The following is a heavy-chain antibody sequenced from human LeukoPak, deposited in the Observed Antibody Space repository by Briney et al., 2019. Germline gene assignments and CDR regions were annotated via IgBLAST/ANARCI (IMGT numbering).Heavy chain of an antibody. J-gene: IGHJ5*02. Sequence: PSETLSLTCTVSGGSIRSHHWTSIRQAPRKRLEWIGYTFYTGAPFHHPSLRSRVTISIDTSQNPLTLKATSVTTADTAVYYCAKRDRGGWFDPWGQGTLVTVSS. D-gene: IGHD1-1*01. CDR2: TFYTGAP. CDR1: GGSIRSHH. CDR3: AKRDRGGWFDP. V-gene: IGHV4-59*11.